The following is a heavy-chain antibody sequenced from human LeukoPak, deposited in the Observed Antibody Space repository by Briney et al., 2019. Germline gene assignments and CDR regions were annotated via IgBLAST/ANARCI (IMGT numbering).Heavy chain of an antibody. V-gene: IGHV5-51*01. J-gene: IGHJ4*02. D-gene: IGHD5-18*01. Sequence: GESLKISCKCSGFDFTAYGIAWVRQMPGKGLEWLGNIYPGGSNGRYSPSFQGQVTMSADKSITTVYLQWSSLKASDTAMYYCARHFHSAWFGFWGQGSLVTVSS. CDR2: IYPGGSNG. CDR3: ARHFHSAWFGF. CDR1: GFDFTAYG.